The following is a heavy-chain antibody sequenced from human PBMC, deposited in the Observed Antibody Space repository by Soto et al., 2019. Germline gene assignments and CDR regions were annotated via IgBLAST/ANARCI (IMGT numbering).Heavy chain of an antibody. CDR1: GFTFSDHY. V-gene: IGHV3-72*01. J-gene: IGHJ3*01. CDR3: ARGTCDF. CDR2: IRNKANSYTT. Sequence: EVQLVESGGGLVQPGGSLRLSCAASGFTFSDHYMDWVRQAPGKGLEWVGRIRNKANSYTTENAAGVKGRFTISSDGSKSSVYLQMDSLKTEDTAVYYCARGTCDFWGQGTMVTVSS.